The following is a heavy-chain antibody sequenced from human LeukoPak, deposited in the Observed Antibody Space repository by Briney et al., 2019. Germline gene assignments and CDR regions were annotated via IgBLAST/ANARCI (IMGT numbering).Heavy chain of an antibody. D-gene: IGHD1-26*01. CDR1: GDCINNYY. CDR2: IYYSGSA. V-gene: IGHV4-59*08. CDR3: ARHYALSGSFPFDS. J-gene: IGHJ4*02. Sequence: SETLSLTCTVSGDCINNYYWSWIRQPPGEGLEWIGYIYYSGSAKYNPPLKSRVTISVGTSKDQSSLRLFYLTAADPAVYYSARHYALSGSFPFDSWGQGTLVTVSS.